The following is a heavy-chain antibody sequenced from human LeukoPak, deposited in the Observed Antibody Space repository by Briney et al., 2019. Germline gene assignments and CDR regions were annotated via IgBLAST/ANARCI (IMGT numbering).Heavy chain of an antibody. CDR1: GLTLSDYY. Sequence: GGSLRLSCAASGLTLSDYYMSWIRQAPGKGLEWVSYISSSSSYTNYADSVKGRFTISRDNAKNSLYLQMNSLRAEDTAVYYCARSAAAGNHWFDPWGQGTLVTVSS. J-gene: IGHJ5*02. CDR2: ISSSSSYT. D-gene: IGHD6-13*01. V-gene: IGHV3-11*03. CDR3: ARSAAAGNHWFDP.